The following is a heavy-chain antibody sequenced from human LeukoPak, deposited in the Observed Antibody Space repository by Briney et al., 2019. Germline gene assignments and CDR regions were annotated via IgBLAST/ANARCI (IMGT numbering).Heavy chain of an antibody. Sequence: SETLSLTCAVYGGSFSGYYWSWIRQPPGKGLEWIGEINHSGSTNYNPSLKSRVTISVDTSKNQFSLKLSSVTAADTAVYYCARGRRVVVVVAAAPRYYYYGMDVWGQGTTATVSS. CDR1: GGSFSGYY. J-gene: IGHJ6*02. V-gene: IGHV4-34*01. D-gene: IGHD2-15*01. CDR2: INHSGST. CDR3: ARGRRVVVVVAAAPRYYYYGMDV.